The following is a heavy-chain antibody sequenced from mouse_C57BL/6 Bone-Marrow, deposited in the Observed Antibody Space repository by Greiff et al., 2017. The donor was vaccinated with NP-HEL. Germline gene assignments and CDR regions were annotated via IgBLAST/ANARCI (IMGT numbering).Heavy chain of an antibody. V-gene: IGHV1-81*01. Sequence: VKLMESGAELARPGASVKLSCKASGYTFTSYGISWVKQRTGQGLEWIGEIYPRSGNTYYNEKFKGKATLTADKSSSTAYMELRSLTSEDSAVYFCARGGYGSRGWFAYWGQGTLVTVSA. CDR1: GYTFTSYG. CDR3: ARGGYGSRGWFAY. J-gene: IGHJ3*01. D-gene: IGHD1-1*01. CDR2: IYPRSGNT.